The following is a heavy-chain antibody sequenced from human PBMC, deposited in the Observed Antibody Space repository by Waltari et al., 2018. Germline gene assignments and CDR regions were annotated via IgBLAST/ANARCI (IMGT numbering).Heavy chain of an antibody. CDR2: ISGTAHET. CDR1: GFPFVNYY. CDR3: ANYGQLPSNGDY. J-gene: IGHJ4*02. D-gene: IGHD1-1*01. Sequence: EVRLLESGGALVQPGGSLRLSCAASGFPFVNYYMIWVRQAPGRGLEWVSTISGTAHETVYADSVKGRFTISRDNSKTTLYLQMNSLRVEDTAMYYCANYGQLPSNGDYWGQGTLVTVSS. V-gene: IGHV3-23*01.